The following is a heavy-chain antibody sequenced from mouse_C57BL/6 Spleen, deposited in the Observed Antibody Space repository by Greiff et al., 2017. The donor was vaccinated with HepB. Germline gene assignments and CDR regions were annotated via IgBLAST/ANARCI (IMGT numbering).Heavy chain of an antibody. CDR3: ARGGLLRGRAMDY. D-gene: IGHD2-3*01. V-gene: IGHV1-52*01. Sequence: QVQLKQPGAELVRPGSSVKLSCKASGYTFTSYWMHWVKQRPIQGLEWIGNIDPSDSETHYNQKFKDKATLTVDKSSSTAYMQLSSLTSEDSAVYYCARGGLLRGRAMDYWGQGTSVTVSS. CDR1: GYTFTSYW. CDR2: IDPSDSET. J-gene: IGHJ4*01.